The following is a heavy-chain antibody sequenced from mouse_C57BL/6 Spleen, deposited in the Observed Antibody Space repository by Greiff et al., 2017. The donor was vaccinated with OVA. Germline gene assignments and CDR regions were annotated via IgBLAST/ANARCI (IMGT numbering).Heavy chain of an antibody. Sequence: VQLQQPGAELVMPGASVKLSCKASGYTFTSYWMHWVKQRPGQGLEWIGEIDPSDSYTNYNQKFKGKSTLTVDKSSSTAYMQLSSLTSEDSAVYYCARSRTGTPYFDYWGQGTTLTVSS. J-gene: IGHJ2*01. CDR3: ARSRTGTPYFDY. CDR1: GYTFTSYW. D-gene: IGHD4-1*01. CDR2: IDPSDSYT. V-gene: IGHV1-69*01.